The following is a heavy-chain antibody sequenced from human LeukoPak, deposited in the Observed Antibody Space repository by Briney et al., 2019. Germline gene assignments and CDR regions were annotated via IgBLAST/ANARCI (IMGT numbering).Heavy chain of an antibody. D-gene: IGHD4-17*01. J-gene: IGHJ3*02. CDR3: AKDKTMVTTSVFDI. V-gene: IGHV3-23*01. CDR2: VSGSGDST. Sequence: GRSLRLSCAASGFTFSPYAMSWVRQATGKGLEWVSGVSGSGDSTYYADSVKGRFTISRDNSKNTLYLQMNSLRAEDTAVYYCAKDKTMVTTSVFDIWGQGTMVTVSS. CDR1: GFTFSPYA.